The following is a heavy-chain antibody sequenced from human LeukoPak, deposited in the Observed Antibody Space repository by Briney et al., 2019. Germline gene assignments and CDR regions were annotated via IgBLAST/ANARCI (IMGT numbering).Heavy chain of an antibody. Sequence: SQTLSLTCTVSRGSTSSGDYYRSSVRHPPGKGLEWIAYVYYSGSTYYKQSLKSRVTISVDTSKNQFSLKLSSVTAADTAVYYCAREAGYCSGGSCYAFDYWGQGTLVTVSS. CDR2: VYYSGST. CDR1: RGSTSSGDYY. D-gene: IGHD2-15*01. J-gene: IGHJ4*02. CDR3: AREAGYCSGGSCYAFDY. V-gene: IGHV4-30-4*01.